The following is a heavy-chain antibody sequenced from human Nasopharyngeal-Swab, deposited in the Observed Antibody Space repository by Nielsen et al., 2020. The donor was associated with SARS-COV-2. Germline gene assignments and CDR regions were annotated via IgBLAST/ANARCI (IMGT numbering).Heavy chain of an antibody. D-gene: IGHD2-21*01. CDR3: ARVARKFSDY. V-gene: IGHV4-34*01. Sequence: GSLRLSCAASGFTFSDYYMSWIRQPPGKGLEWIGEINHSGSTNYNPSLKSRVTISVDTSKNQFSLKLSSVTAADTAVYYCARVARKFSDYWGQGTLVTVSS. CDR1: GFTFSDYY. CDR2: INHSGST. J-gene: IGHJ4*02.